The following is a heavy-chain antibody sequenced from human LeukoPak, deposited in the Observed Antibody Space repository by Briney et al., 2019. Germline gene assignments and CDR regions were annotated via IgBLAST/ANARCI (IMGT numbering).Heavy chain of an antibody. CDR1: GYSFTSHY. D-gene: IGHD3-10*01. CDR2: INPNSGGT. CDR3: ARDSGFGEPYFDY. Sequence: ASVKVSCKASGYSFTSHYMHWVRQAPGQGLEWMGWINPNSGGTNYAQKFQGRVTMTRDTSISTAYMELSRLRSDDTAVYYCARDSGFGEPYFDYWGQGTLVTVSS. V-gene: IGHV1-2*02. J-gene: IGHJ4*02.